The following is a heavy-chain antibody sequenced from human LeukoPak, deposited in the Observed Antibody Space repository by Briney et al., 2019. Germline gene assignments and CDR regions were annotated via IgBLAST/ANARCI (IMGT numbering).Heavy chain of an antibody. D-gene: IGHD6-19*01. CDR2: ISSSSSYI. CDR1: GFTFSSYS. CDR3: ARARAVAGTPKY. V-gene: IGHV3-21*01. Sequence: GESLKISCAASGFTFSSYSMNWVRQAPGKGLEWVSSISSSSSYIYYADSVKGRFTISRDNAKNSLYLQMNSLRAEDTAVYYCARARAVAGTPKYWGQGTLVTVSS. J-gene: IGHJ4*02.